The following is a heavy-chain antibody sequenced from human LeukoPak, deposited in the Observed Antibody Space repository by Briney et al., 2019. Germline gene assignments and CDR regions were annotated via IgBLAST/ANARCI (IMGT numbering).Heavy chain of an antibody. CDR3: AKDFGDFFPPLFDS. D-gene: IGHD4-17*01. J-gene: IGHJ4*01. CDR1: GYSFSSYG. V-gene: IGHV3-23*01. CDR2: ISGLSGRT. Sequence: GGTLRLSCATSGYSFSSYGMSWVRQAPGKGLEWVSQISGLSGRTYYADSVKGRVPISRDNSKNALSLQKNSLRAEDTAVYYCAKDFGDFFPPLFDSWGHGTLVTVSS.